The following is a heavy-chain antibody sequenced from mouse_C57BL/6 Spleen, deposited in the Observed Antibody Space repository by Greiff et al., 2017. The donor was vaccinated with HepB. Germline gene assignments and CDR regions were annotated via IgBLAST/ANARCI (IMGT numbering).Heavy chain of an antibody. J-gene: IGHJ2*01. D-gene: IGHD2-5*01. Sequence: QVQLQQSGAELVRPGASVKLSCKASGYTFTDYYINWVKQRPGQGLEWIARIYPGSGNTYYNEKFKGKATLTAEKSSSTAYMQLSSLTSEDSAVYFCARDYSNCFDYWGQGTTLTVSS. CDR3: ARDYSNCFDY. V-gene: IGHV1-76*01. CDR1: GYTFTDYY. CDR2: IYPGSGNT.